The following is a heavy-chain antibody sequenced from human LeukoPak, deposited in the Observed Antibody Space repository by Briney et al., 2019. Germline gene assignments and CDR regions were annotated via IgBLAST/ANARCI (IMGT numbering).Heavy chain of an antibody. CDR1: GFTFSSYS. V-gene: IGHV3-21*01. CDR2: ISSSSSYI. D-gene: IGHD6-19*01. CDR3: ARGSTYSSGWYTGFDY. J-gene: IGHJ4*02. Sequence: GGSLRLSCAASGFTFSSYSMNWVRQAPGKGLEWVSSISSSSSYIYYADSVKGRFTISRDNAKKSVYLQMNSLRAVDTAVYYCARGSTYSSGWYTGFDYWGQGTLVTVSS.